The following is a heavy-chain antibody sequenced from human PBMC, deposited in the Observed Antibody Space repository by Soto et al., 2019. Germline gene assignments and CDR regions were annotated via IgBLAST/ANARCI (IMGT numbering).Heavy chain of an antibody. V-gene: IGHV4-4*02. Sequence: QVQLQESGPGLVKPSGTLSLSCAVSGGSVSNNNWWSWVRQSPGNGLEWIGESHHSGGTSYNPCLEIRATLSVDKSKNELSLRLNYVPAADTAVYYCTKNSAYALDYWGLGILVTVSS. J-gene: IGHJ4*02. CDR2: SHHSGGT. CDR3: TKNSAYALDY. CDR1: GGSVSNNNW. D-gene: IGHD5-12*01.